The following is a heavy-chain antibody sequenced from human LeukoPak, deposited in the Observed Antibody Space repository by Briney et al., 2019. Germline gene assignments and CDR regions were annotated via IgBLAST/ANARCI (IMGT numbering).Heavy chain of an antibody. V-gene: IGHV3-23*01. Sequence: PGGSLRLSCAASGFTFSSYAMSWVRQAPGKGLEWVSAISGSGGSTHYADSVKGRFTISRDNSKNTLYLQMNSLRAEDTAVYYCAKDLKVVVAATPDYWGQGTLVTVSS. CDR3: AKDLKVVVAATPDY. D-gene: IGHD2-15*01. CDR2: ISGSGGST. J-gene: IGHJ4*02. CDR1: GFTFSSYA.